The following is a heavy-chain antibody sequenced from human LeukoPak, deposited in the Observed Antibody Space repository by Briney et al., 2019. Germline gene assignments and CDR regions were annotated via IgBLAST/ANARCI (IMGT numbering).Heavy chain of an antibody. CDR3: ARVAPHRRLSNGWYYFDY. J-gene: IGHJ4*02. V-gene: IGHV1-18*01. CDR1: GYTFTSYG. Sequence: ASVKVSCKASGYTFTSYGISWVRQAPGQGLEWRGGISAYNGNTNYAQKLQGRVTMTTDTSTSTAYMQLRSLRSDDPAVYYCARVAPHRRLSNGWYYFDYWGQGTLVTVSS. D-gene: IGHD6-19*01. CDR2: ISAYNGNT.